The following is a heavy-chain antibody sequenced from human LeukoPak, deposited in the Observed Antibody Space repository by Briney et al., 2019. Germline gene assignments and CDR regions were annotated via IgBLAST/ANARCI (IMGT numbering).Heavy chain of an antibody. CDR3: AKGRVTYYYDNSGKSLDY. V-gene: IGHV3-23*01. CDR2: ISGSGGST. D-gene: IGHD3-22*01. J-gene: IGHJ4*02. Sequence: GGSLRLSCAASGFTFSSYAMSWVRQAPGKGLEWVSAISGSGGSTYYADSVKGRFTISRDNSKNTLYLQMNSLRAEDTAVYYCAKGRVTYYYDNSGKSLDYWGQGTLVTVSS. CDR1: GFTFSSYA.